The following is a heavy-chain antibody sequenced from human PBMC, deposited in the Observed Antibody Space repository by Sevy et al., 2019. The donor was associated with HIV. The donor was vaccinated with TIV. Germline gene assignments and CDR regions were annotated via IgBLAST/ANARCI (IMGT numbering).Heavy chain of an antibody. V-gene: IGHV4-59*13. Sequence: SETLSLTCTVSGGSISSYYWSWNRQPPGKGLEWIGYIYYSGSTNYNPALKSRVTISVDTSKNQFSLKLSSVTVADTAVYYCARDRVYYDSSGYPTGWFQHWGQGTLVTVSS. J-gene: IGHJ1*01. CDR3: ARDRVYYDSSGYPTGWFQH. CDR1: GGSISSYY. CDR2: IYYSGST. D-gene: IGHD3-22*01.